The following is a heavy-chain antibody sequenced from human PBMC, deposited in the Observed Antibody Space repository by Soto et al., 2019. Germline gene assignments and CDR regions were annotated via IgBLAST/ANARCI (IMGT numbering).Heavy chain of an antibody. CDR2: SSGSGGSA. V-gene: IGHV3-23*01. CDR3: AKDIGPRDEGWELTNFGY. D-gene: IGHD1-26*01. Sequence: PVGSRRLSCAASGFTFMSYAMSWVSQAPGKGLEWVAASSGSGGSAYYADSVKGRFSISRENSKNTLYLQMNSLRAEDTAVYYCAKDIGPRDEGWELTNFGYWGERTLGTV. CDR1: GFTFMSYA. J-gene: IGHJ4*02.